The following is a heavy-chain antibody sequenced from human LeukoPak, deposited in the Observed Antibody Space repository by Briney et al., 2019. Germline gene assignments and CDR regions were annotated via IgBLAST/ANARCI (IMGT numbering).Heavy chain of an antibody. CDR1: GFTFSSYW. Sequence: PGGSLRLSCAASGFTFSSYWMHWVRQAPGKGLVWVSRINSDGSSTSYADSVKGRFTISRDNAKNTLYLQMNSLRAEDTAVYYCARADGGWYHYHYYMDVWGKGTTVTASS. CDR3: ARADGGWYHYHYYMDV. V-gene: IGHV3-74*01. D-gene: IGHD6-19*01. CDR2: INSDGSST. J-gene: IGHJ6*03.